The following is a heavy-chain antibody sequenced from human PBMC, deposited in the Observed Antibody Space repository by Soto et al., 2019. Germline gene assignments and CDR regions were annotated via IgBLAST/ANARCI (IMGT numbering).Heavy chain of an antibody. V-gene: IGHV3-49*02. CDR3: TRDIELRFLEWLLYYYYYMDV. D-gene: IGHD3-3*01. Sequence: WIRQAPGKGLEWVGFIRSKAYGGTTEYAASVKGRFTISRDDSKSIAYLQMNSLKTEDTAVYYCTRDIELRFLEWLLYYYYYMDVWGKGTTVTVSS. CDR2: IRSKAYGGTT. J-gene: IGHJ6*03.